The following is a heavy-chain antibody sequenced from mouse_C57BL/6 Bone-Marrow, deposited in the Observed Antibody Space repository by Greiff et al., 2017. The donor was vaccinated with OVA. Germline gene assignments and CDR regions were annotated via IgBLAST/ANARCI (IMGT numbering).Heavy chain of an antibody. CDR2: IYPRSGNT. V-gene: IGHV1-81*01. CDR1: GYTFTSYG. Sequence: QVQLQQSGAELARPGASVKLSCKASGYTFTSYGISWVKQRTGQGLEWIGEIYPRSGNTYYNEKFKGKATRTADKSSSTAYMELRSLTSEDSAVYFCAREAWFAYGGQGTLVTVSA. CDR3: AREAWFAY. J-gene: IGHJ3*01.